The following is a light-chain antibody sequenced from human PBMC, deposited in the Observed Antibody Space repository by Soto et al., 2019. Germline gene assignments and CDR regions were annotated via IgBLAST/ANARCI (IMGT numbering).Light chain of an antibody. J-gene: IGKJ1*01. CDR3: QQYNSYST. CDR2: KAS. CDR1: QRISSW. Sequence: DIQMTQSPSTLSASVGDRVTITCRASQRISSWLAWYQQKPGKAPKLLIYKASSLQSGVPSRFSGSGSGTEFTLTISSLQPDDFATYYGQQYNSYSTCGQGTKVESK. V-gene: IGKV1-5*03.